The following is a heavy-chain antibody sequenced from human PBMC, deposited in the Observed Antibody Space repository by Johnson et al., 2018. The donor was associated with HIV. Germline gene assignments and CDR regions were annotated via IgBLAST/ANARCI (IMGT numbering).Heavy chain of an antibody. Sequence: QMQLVESGGGVVQPGRSVRLSCAASGLSFSSYGMEWVRQAPGKGLEWVAVIWSDGSNKHYADSVKGRFTISRDNSKNTLYLQMNSLRAEDTAVYYCARSWELGETAFYIWGQGTMVTVSS. D-gene: IGHD1-26*01. CDR3: ARSWELGETAFYI. CDR2: IWSDGSNK. CDR1: GLSFSSYG. J-gene: IGHJ3*02. V-gene: IGHV3-33*01.